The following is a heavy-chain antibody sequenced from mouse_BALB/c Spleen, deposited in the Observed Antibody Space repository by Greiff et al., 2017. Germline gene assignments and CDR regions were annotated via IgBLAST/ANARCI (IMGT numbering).Heavy chain of an antibody. D-gene: IGHD4-1*01. CDR1: GFTFSSFG. CDR3: ARSGGGTFYYAMDY. J-gene: IGHJ4*01. V-gene: IGHV5-17*02. CDR2: ISSGSSTI. Sequence: VQLKESGGGLVQPGGSRKLSCAASGFTFSSFGMHWVRQAPEKGLEWVAYISSGSSTIYYADTVKGRFTISRDNPKNTLFLQMTSLRSEDTAMYYCARSGGGTFYYAMDYWGQGTSVTVSS.